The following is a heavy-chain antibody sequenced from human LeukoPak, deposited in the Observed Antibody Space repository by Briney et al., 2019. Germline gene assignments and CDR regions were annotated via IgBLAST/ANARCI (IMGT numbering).Heavy chain of an antibody. CDR1: GFNFGTYW. Sequence: GGSLRLSCVASGFNFGTYWMNWVRLAPGKGLVWVSHIKDGERGTDYADSVKGRFTISRDNSKNTLYLQMNSLRAEDTAAYYCAKRKGGYCSSTSCPLDYWGQGTLVTVSS. V-gene: IGHV3-74*01. J-gene: IGHJ4*02. D-gene: IGHD2-2*01. CDR2: IKDGERGT. CDR3: AKRKGGYCSSTSCPLDY.